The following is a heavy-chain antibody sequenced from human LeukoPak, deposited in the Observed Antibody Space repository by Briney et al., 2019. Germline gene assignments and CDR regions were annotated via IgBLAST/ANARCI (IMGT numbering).Heavy chain of an antibody. CDR1: GYTFTSYG. D-gene: IGHD2-15*01. V-gene: IGHV1-18*01. CDR2: ISAYNGNT. J-gene: IGHJ6*02. Sequence: ALVKVSCKASGYTFTSYGISWVRQAPGQGLEWMGWISAYNGNTNYAQKLQGRVTMTTDTSTSTAYMELRSLRSDDTAVYYCAKDCSGGSCYYYYGMDVWGQGTTVTVSS. CDR3: AKDCSGGSCYYYYGMDV.